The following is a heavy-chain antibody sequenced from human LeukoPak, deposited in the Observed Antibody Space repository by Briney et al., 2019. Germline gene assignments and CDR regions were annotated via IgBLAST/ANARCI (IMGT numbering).Heavy chain of an antibody. D-gene: IGHD3-16*01. CDR3: AREIGGQSNDYLHGGPFDY. J-gene: IGHJ4*02. CDR2: IKQDGSEK. Sequence: PGGSLRLSCPASGFTFTSYWMSWVPQAPGKGLEWVANIKQDGSEKNYMDSVKGRFTISRDNAKNSLLLQMNSLRVEDTAVYYCAREIGGQSNDYLHGGPFDYWGQGTLVTVSS. CDR1: GFTFTSYW. V-gene: IGHV3-7*05.